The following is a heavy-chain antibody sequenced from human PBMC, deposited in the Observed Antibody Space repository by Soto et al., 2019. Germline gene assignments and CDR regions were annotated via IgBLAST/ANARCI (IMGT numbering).Heavy chain of an antibody. D-gene: IGHD6-19*01. CDR1: GYTFTGYY. CDR2: INPNXXGX. V-gene: IGHV1-2*02. Sequence: ASVKVSCKASGYTFTGYYMHLVRQAPGQGIEWMGWINPNXXGXXXXXKXXGRVTMTRDTSISTAYMELSRLRSDDTAVYYCARDLEAVAGTDAFDIWGQGTRVTASS. J-gene: IGHJ3*02. CDR3: ARDLEAVAGTDAFDI.